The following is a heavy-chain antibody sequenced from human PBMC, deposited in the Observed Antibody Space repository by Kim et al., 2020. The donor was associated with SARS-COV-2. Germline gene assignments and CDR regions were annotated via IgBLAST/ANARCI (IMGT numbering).Heavy chain of an antibody. V-gene: IGHV3-15*01. CDR2: VKSKTDGGTT. CDR3: TTVTSPFYAYGKDV. D-gene: IGHD4-17*01. J-gene: IGHJ6*02. Sequence: GGSLRLSCATSGFSFSSAWMSWVRQAPGKGLEWVGRVKSKTDGGTTDYGASVKGRFTVSRDDSQATLYLQMNSLIAEDTAVYYCTTVTSPFYAYGKDVWGQGTTVTVSS. CDR1: GFSFSSAW.